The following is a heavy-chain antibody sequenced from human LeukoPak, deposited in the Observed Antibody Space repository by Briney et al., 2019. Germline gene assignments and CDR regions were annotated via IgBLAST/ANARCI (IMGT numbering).Heavy chain of an antibody. CDR1: GGSFSGYY. V-gene: IGHV4-34*01. D-gene: IGHD2-2*01. Sequence: PSETLSLTCAVYGGSFSGYYWSWIRQPPGKGLEWIGDINHSGSTNYNPSLKSRVTISVDTSKNQFSLKLSSVTAADTAVYYCARGRRRNRYCSSTSCRSHYFDYWGQGTLVTVSS. CDR2: INHSGST. CDR3: ARGRRRNRYCSSTSCRSHYFDY. J-gene: IGHJ4*02.